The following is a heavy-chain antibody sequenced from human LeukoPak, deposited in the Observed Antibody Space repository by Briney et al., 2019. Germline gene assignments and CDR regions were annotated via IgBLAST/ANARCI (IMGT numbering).Heavy chain of an antibody. D-gene: IGHD6-19*01. V-gene: IGHV1-18*01. CDR2: ISTYNGDT. J-gene: IGHJ4*02. CDR1: GYSFKHYA. Sequence: GASVKVSCKGSGYSFKHYAISWVRQAPGQGLEWMGWISTYNGDTHYAQKFQGRVTMTTDTPSSTAYMELRSLRSDDTAVFYCARDPSDTSGRYVYFDYWGQGTLVTVSS. CDR3: ARDPSDTSGRYVYFDY.